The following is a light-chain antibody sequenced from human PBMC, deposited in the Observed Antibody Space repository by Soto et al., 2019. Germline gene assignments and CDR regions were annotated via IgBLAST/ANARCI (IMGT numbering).Light chain of an antibody. CDR3: LLSYSGAGGV. CDR1: TGAVTSGHY. V-gene: IGLV7-46*01. Sequence: QAVVTQEPSLTVSPGGTVTLTCGPTTGAVTSGHYPYWFQQKPGQAPRTLIYDTSNKHSWTPARFSGSLLGGKAALTLSGAQPEDEAEYYCLLSYSGAGGVFGGGTKVTVL. CDR2: DTS. J-gene: IGLJ3*02.